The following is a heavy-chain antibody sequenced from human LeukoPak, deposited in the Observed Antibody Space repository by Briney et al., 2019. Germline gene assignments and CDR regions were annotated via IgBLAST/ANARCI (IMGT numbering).Heavy chain of an antibody. CDR1: GGSISSSSYY. V-gene: IGHV4-61*05. Sequence: SETLSLTCTVSGGSISSSSYYWGWIRQPPGKGLEWIGYIYYSGSTNYNPSLKSRVTISVDTSKNQFSLKLSSVTAADTAVYYCARGPYYYDSSGYPNWFDPWGQGTLVTVSS. CDR3: ARGPYYYDSSGYPNWFDP. D-gene: IGHD3-22*01. J-gene: IGHJ5*02. CDR2: IYYSGST.